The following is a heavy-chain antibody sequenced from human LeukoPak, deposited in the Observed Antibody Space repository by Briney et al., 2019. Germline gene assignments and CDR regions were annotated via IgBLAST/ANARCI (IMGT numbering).Heavy chain of an antibody. D-gene: IGHD5-24*01. CDR3: ARARFGYNRGPFDY. Sequence: GGSLRLSCAASGFTFSNYAMHWVRQAPGKELEWVAFISYDGSNKHYADSVKGRFTISRDNSKNTLYLQMNSLRPEDTAVYYCARARFGYNRGPFDYWGQGILVTVSS. CDR2: ISYDGSNK. J-gene: IGHJ4*02. V-gene: IGHV3-30-3*01. CDR1: GFTFSNYA.